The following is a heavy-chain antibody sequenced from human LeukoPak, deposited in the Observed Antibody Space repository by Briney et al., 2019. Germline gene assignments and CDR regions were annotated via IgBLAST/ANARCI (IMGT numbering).Heavy chain of an antibody. J-gene: IGHJ4*02. CDR3: ARSGGYSGYDVDY. D-gene: IGHD5-12*01. V-gene: IGHV4-39*07. CDR1: GGSISSSSYY. Sequence: SETLSLTCTVSGGSISSSSYYWGWIRQPPGKGLEWIGSIYYSGSTYYNPSLKSRVTISIATSKNQFSLKLSSVTAADTAVYHCARSGGYSGYDVDYWGQGTLVTVSS. CDR2: IYYSGST.